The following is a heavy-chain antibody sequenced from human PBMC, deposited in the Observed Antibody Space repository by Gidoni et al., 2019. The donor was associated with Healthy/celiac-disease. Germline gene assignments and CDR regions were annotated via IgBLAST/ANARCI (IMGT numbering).Heavy chain of an antibody. CDR3: AKDEWTRNYYDSSGYGYY. V-gene: IGHV3-30*18. J-gene: IGHJ4*02. Sequence: QVQLVESGGGVVQPGRSLRLSCAASGFTFSSYGMHWVRQAPGKGLEWVAVISYDGSNKYYADSVKGRFTISRDNSKNTLYLQMNSLRAEDTAVYYCAKDEWTRNYYDSSGYGYYWGQGTLVTVSS. CDR1: GFTFSSYG. CDR2: ISYDGSNK. D-gene: IGHD3-22*01.